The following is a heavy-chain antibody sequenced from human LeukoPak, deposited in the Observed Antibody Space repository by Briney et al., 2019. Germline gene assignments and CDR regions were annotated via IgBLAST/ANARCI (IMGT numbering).Heavy chain of an antibody. J-gene: IGHJ4*02. CDR1: GYTFTGYY. D-gene: IGHD1-7*01. Sequence: ASVKVSCKASGYTFTGYYMHWVRQAPGQGLEWMGWINPNSGGINYTQKFQGRVTMTRDTSISTAYMELSRLRSDDTAVYYCARFGPTGTFDYWGQGTLVTVSS. CDR2: INPNSGGI. CDR3: ARFGPTGTFDY. V-gene: IGHV1-2*02.